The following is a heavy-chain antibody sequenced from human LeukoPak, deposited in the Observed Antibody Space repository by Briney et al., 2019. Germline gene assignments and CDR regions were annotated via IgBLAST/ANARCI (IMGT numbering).Heavy chain of an antibody. J-gene: IGHJ6*03. CDR3: ARDTRMSYFYMDV. CDR2: LYYSGST. D-gene: IGHD1-14*01. Sequence: SETLSLTCTVSGDSISSHDWSWVRQPPGKGLEWIAYLYYSGSTKYNPSLKSRVTISVDTSKNQFSLKLSSVTAADTSVYYCARDTRMSYFYMDVWGKGTTVTVSS. CDR1: GDSISSHD. V-gene: IGHV4-59*11.